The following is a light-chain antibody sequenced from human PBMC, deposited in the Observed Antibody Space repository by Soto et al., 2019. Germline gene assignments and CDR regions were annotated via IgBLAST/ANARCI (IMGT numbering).Light chain of an antibody. CDR1: QSVSSSY. V-gene: IGKV3-20*01. CDR2: GAS. J-gene: IGKJ4*01. Sequence: EVVLTQSPATLSLSPGERATLSCRASQSVSSSYLAWYQQKPGQAPRLLIYGASSRATGIPDRFSGSGSGTDFTLPISGLEPEDFAVYSCQQYDSSPTFGGGTKVDIK. CDR3: QQYDSSPT.